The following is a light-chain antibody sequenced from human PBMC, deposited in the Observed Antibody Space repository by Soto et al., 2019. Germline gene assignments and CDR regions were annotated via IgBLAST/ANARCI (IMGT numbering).Light chain of an antibody. Sequence: EIVLTQSPGTLSLSPGERATLSCMASQSVSSNYLAWYQQKPGQAPRLLIYGASSRATGISDKFSGSGSGTEFTHTISRLEPEDFALSYCQQYDSSPWTFGQGTKVEIK. V-gene: IGKV3-20*01. CDR1: QSVSSNY. CDR3: QQYDSSPWT. J-gene: IGKJ1*01. CDR2: GAS.